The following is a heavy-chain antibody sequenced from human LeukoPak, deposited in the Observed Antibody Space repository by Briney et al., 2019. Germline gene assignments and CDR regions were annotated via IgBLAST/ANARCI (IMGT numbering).Heavy chain of an antibody. D-gene: IGHD3-3*01. CDR1: GFTFSSYT. J-gene: IGHJ5*02. CDR2: IGTSSTTI. Sequence: PGGSLRLSCAASGFTFSSYTMNWVRQPPGKGLEWVSNIGTSSTTIYYADSVKGRFTISRDNAKNSLYLQMNSLRAEDTAAYYCARDLKKTDDFWSGHWFDPWGQGTLVTVSS. V-gene: IGHV3-48*01. CDR3: ARDLKKTDDFWSGHWFDP.